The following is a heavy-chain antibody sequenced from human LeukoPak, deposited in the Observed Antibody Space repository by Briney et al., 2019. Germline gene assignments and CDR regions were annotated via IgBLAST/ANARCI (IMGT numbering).Heavy chain of an antibody. J-gene: IGHJ4*02. CDR1: SGSISSYY. V-gene: IGHV4-59*01. D-gene: IGHD1-26*01. Sequence: PSETLSLTCTVSSGSISSYYWSWIRQPPGKGLEWTGYIYYSGSTNYNPSPKSRVTISVDTSKNRFSLKLSSVTAADTAVYYCARDKLGATYFDYWGQGTLVTVSS. CDR2: IYYSGST. CDR3: ARDKLGATYFDY.